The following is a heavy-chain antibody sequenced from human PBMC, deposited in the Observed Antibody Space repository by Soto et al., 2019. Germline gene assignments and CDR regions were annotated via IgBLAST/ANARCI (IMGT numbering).Heavy chain of an antibody. Sequence: QVQLVESGGGVVQPGRSLRLSCAASGFTFSSYGMHWVRQAPGKGLEWVAVIWYDGSNKYYADSVKGRFTISRDNSKNTLYLQMNSLRAEDTAVYYCARGECGGDCYSVAFDIWGQGTMVTVSS. CDR3: ARGECGGDCYSVAFDI. CDR1: GFTFSSYG. CDR2: IWYDGSNK. J-gene: IGHJ3*02. D-gene: IGHD2-21*02. V-gene: IGHV3-33*01.